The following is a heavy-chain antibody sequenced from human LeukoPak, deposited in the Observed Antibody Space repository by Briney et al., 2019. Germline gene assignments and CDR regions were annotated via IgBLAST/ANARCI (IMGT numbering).Heavy chain of an antibody. CDR1: GGSIDLNY. CDR2: VYSSGST. Sequence: PSETLSLTCSVFGGSIDLNYWRWIRQRPRKRLERIGYVYSSGSTHHTPSLDSRVTISVDTSKNQFSLRLRSVTAADTAVYYCARFGMSTRRCMLCHFDYWGQGTLVTVSS. J-gene: IGHJ4*02. D-gene: IGHD2-8*01. V-gene: IGHV4-59*08. CDR3: ARFGMSTRRCMLCHFDY.